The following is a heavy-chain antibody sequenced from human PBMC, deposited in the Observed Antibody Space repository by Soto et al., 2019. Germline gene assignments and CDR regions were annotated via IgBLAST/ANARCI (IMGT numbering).Heavy chain of an antibody. D-gene: IGHD3-22*01. CDR1: GGSISSYY. CDR3: ARADDSSGYFSLDY. J-gene: IGHJ4*02. Sequence: SETLSLTCTVSGGSISSYYWSWIRQPPGKGLEWIRYIYYSGSTNYNPSLKSRVTISVDTSKNQFSLKLSSVTAADTAVYYCARADDSSGYFSLDYWGQGTLVTVSS. V-gene: IGHV4-59*01. CDR2: IYYSGST.